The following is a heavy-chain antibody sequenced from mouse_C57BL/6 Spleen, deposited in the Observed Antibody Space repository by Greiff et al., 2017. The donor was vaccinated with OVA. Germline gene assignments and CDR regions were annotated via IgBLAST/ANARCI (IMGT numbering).Heavy chain of an antibody. CDR2: INPSSGYT. CDR1: GYTFTSYW. Sequence: QVQLKESGAELAKPGASVKLSCKASGYTFTSYWMHWVKQRPGQGLEWIGYINPSSGYTKYNQKFKGKATLTADKSSSTAYMQLSSLTYEDSAVYYCAKSRGGYYGFAYWGQGTLVTVSA. V-gene: IGHV1-7*01. J-gene: IGHJ3*01. CDR3: AKSRGGYYGFAY. D-gene: IGHD2-3*01.